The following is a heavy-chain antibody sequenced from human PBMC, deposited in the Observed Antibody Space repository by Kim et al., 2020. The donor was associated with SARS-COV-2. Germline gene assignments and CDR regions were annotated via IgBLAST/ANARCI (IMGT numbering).Heavy chain of an antibody. CDR3: ARDLLYSSSSRFDY. D-gene: IGHD6-6*01. J-gene: IGHJ4*02. Sequence: GGSLRLSCAASGFTFSSYAIHWVRQAPGKGPEWAAVISYDGSNKYYADSVKGRFTISRDNSKNTLYLQMNSLRAEDTAVYYCARDLLYSSSSRFDYWGQGTLVTVSS. CDR2: ISYDGSNK. CDR1: GFTFSSYA. V-gene: IGHV3-30*04.